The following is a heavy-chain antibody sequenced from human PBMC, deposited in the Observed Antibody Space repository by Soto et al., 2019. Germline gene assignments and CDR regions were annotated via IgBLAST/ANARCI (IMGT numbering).Heavy chain of an antibody. CDR3: ARLRSIAVAGTGVEHDY. D-gene: IGHD6-19*01. V-gene: IGHV1-46*01. Sequence: QVQLVQSGAEVKKPGASVKVSCKASGYTFTSYYMHWVRQAPGQGLEWMGIINPSGGSTSYAQKFQGRVTMTRDTSTSTVYMELSSLRSEDTAVYYCARLRSIAVAGTGVEHDYWGQGTLVTVSS. CDR2: INPSGGST. CDR1: GYTFTSYY. J-gene: IGHJ4*02.